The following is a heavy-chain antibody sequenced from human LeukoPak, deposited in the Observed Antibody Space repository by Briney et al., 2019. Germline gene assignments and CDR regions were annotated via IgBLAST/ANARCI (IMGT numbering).Heavy chain of an antibody. Sequence: SETLSLICGVSGGSISNTNWWTWVRQPPGKGLEWIGEVNPQGSTNYNPSLKSRVAISVDKSENHISLKLTSVTAADTAVYYCAREGGPYRPLDYSGEGTLVTVAS. CDR2: VNPQGST. CDR3: AREGGPYRPLDY. V-gene: IGHV4-4*02. J-gene: IGHJ4*02. CDR1: GGSISNTNW.